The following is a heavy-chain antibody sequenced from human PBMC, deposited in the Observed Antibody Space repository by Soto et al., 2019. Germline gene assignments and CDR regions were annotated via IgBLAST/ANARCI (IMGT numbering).Heavy chain of an antibody. CDR1: GGSINSGDYH. V-gene: IGHV4-30-4*01. Sequence: QVQLQESGPGLVKTSETLSLTCSVSGGSINSGDYHWTWIRQSPGKGLERIGAVDYSGSTYYNPSLKSRISIPVGPSQRQFSLKLSSWTAADTAVDYFARDFRTPSGGMAVWGQGTTVTVSS. CDR2: VDYSGST. CDR3: ARDFRTPSGGMAV. J-gene: IGHJ6*02.